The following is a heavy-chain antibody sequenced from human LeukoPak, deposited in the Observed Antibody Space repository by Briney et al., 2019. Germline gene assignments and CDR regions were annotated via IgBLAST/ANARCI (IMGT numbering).Heavy chain of an antibody. D-gene: IGHD2-15*01. CDR2: INHSGST. J-gene: IGHJ4*02. CDR3: ARRLRGYCSGGSCPLIDY. V-gene: IGHV4-34*01. Sequence: SETLSLTCTVSGGSISSYYWSWIRQPPGKGLEWIGEINHSGSTNYNPSLKSRVTISVDTSKNQFSLKLSSVTAADTAVYYCARRLRGYCSGGSCPLIDYWGQGTLVTVSS. CDR1: GGSISSYY.